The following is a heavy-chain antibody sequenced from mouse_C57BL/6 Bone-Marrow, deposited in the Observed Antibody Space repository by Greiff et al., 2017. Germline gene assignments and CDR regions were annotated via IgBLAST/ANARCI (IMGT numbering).Heavy chain of an antibody. CDR3: ASPNGSSYLFAY. J-gene: IGHJ3*01. CDR2: ISSGGSYT. V-gene: IGHV5-6*01. D-gene: IGHD1-1*01. CDR1: GFTFSSYG. Sequence: EVKLMESGGDLVKPGGSLKLSCAASGFTFSSYGMSWVRQTPDKRLEWVATISSGGSYTYYPDSVKGRFTISRDNAKNTLYLQMSSLKSEDTAMYYCASPNGSSYLFAYWGQGTLVTVSA.